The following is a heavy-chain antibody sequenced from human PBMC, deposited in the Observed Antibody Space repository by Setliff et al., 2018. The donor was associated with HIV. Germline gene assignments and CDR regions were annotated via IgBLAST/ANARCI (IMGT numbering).Heavy chain of an antibody. J-gene: IGHJ6*03. CDR1: GGSISSYY. CDR3: ARSPPTTFWSGYTYYYYMDI. D-gene: IGHD3-3*01. CDR2: IYYSGST. Sequence: SETLSLTCTVSGGSISSYYWSWIRQPPGKGLEWIGYIYYSGSTNYNPSLKSRVTISVDTSKNQFSLKLNSVTAADTAVYYCARSPPTTFWSGYTYYYYMDIWGKGTTVTVSS. V-gene: IGHV4-59*01.